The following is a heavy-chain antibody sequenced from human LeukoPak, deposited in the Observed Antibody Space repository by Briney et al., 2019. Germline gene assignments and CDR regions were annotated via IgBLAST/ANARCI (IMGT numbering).Heavy chain of an antibody. J-gene: IGHJ6*02. CDR2: IRYDGSNK. CDR1: GFTFSSYG. D-gene: IGHD5-18*01. Sequence: GGSLRLSCAASGFTFSSYGMHWVRQAPGKGLEWVAFIRYDGSNKYYADSVKGRFTISRDNSKNTLYLQMNSLRAEDTAVYYCAARGYGYGYGDYYGMDVWGQGTTVTVSS. V-gene: IGHV3-30*02. CDR3: AARGYGYGYGDYYGMDV.